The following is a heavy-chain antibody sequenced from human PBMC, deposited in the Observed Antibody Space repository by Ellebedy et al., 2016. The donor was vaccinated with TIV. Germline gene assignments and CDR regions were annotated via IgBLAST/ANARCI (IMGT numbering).Heavy chain of an antibody. D-gene: IGHD2-15*01. V-gene: IGHV1-45*02. CDR1: GYTFTSYS. CDR2: ITPFNGNT. Sequence: SVKVSCXASGYTFTSYSMHWVRQAPGQRLEWTGWITPFNGNTNYAQKFQDRVTITRDRSMSTAYMELSSLRSEDTAMYYCASPTRGWHNAFDIWGQGTMVTVSS. CDR3: ASPTRGWHNAFDI. J-gene: IGHJ3*02.